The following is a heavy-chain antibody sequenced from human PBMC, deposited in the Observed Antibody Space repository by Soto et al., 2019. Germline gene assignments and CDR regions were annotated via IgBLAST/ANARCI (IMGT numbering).Heavy chain of an antibody. CDR3: ARVRPRSPQNWFDY. Sequence: GASVKVSCKASGYTFTSYAMHWVRQAPGQRLEWMGWINAGNGNTKYSQKFQGRVTITRDTSASTAYMELSSLRSEDTAVYYCARVRPRSPQNWFDYWGQGTLVTVSS. D-gene: IGHD1-1*01. CDR2: INAGNGNT. V-gene: IGHV1-3*01. J-gene: IGHJ4*02. CDR1: GYTFTSYA.